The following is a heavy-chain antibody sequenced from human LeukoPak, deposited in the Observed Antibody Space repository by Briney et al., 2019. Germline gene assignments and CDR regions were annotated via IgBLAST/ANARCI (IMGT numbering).Heavy chain of an antibody. Sequence: GGSLRLSCAASGFTFDDYAMPWVRQAPGKGLEWVSGISWNSGSIGYADSVKGRFTISRDNAKNSLYLQMNSLRAEDTALYYCAKDLSAVYDFWSGYYDYWGQGTLVTVSS. V-gene: IGHV3-9*01. CDR1: GFTFDDYA. CDR2: ISWNSGSI. J-gene: IGHJ4*02. CDR3: AKDLSAVYDFWSGYYDY. D-gene: IGHD3-3*01.